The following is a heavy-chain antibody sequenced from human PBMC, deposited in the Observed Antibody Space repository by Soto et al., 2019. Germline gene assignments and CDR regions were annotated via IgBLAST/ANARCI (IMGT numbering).Heavy chain of an antibody. V-gene: IGHV3-30*18. CDR3: AKGGRQWLVTSDFNY. CDR1: GFPFISYG. CDR2: VSHDGRNT. D-gene: IGHD6-19*01. Sequence: GGSLRLSCAASGFPFISYGMHWVRQATGKGLEWVAVVSHDGRNTHYADSVKGRFTISRDSSKNTVSLEMTSLRAEDTAVYYCAKGGRQWLVTSDFNYWGQGALVTVSS. J-gene: IGHJ4*02.